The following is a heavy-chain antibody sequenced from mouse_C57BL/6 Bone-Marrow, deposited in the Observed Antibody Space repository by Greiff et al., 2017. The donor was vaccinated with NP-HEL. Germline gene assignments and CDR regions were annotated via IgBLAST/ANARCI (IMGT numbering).Heavy chain of an antibody. D-gene: IGHD1-1*01. Sequence: EVNVVESGGGLVKPGGSLKLSCAASGFTFSSYAMSWVRQTPEKRLEWVATISDGGSYTYYPDNVKGRFTISRDNAKNNLYLQMSHLKSEDTAMYYCARDQDYGSSSFAYWGQGTLVTVSA. CDR1: GFTFSSYA. CDR3: ARDQDYGSSSFAY. CDR2: ISDGGSYT. V-gene: IGHV5-4*01. J-gene: IGHJ3*01.